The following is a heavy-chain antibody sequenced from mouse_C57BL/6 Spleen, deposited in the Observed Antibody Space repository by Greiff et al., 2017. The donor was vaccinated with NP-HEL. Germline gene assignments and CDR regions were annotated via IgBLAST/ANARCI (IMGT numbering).Heavy chain of an antibody. J-gene: IGHJ3*01. D-gene: IGHD3-2*02. CDR3: ARWGAQATHAWFAY. CDR2: IYPGSGNT. Sequence: QVQLQQSGPELVKPGASVKISCKASGYSFTSYYIHWVKQRPGQGLEWIGWIYPGSGNTKYNEKFKGKATLTADTSSSTAYMQLSSLTSEDSAVYYCARWGAQATHAWFAYWGQGTLVTVSA. CDR1: GYSFTSYY. V-gene: IGHV1-66*01.